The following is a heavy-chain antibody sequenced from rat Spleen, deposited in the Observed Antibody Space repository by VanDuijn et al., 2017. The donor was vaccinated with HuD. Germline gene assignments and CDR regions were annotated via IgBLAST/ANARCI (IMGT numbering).Heavy chain of an antibody. J-gene: IGHJ2*01. CDR2: ISYDGSRT. D-gene: IGHD1-7*01. Sequence: EVQLVESGGGLVQPGRSLKLSCAASGFTFSDYNMAWVRQAPKKGLEWVATISYDGSRTYYRDSVKGRFTISRDNAKSTLYRQMDSMRSEDTATYYCARGSYGYYFDYWGQGVMVTVSS. V-gene: IGHV5-7*01. CDR3: ARGSYGYYFDY. CDR1: GFTFSDYN.